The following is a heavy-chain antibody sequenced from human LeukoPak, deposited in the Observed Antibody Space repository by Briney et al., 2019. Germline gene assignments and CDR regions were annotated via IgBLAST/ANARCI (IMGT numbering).Heavy chain of an antibody. D-gene: IGHD2/OR15-2a*01. CDR3: VSFYGTY. V-gene: IGHV3-74*01. Sequence: GGSLRLSCAASGNYWMHWVRQVPGKGLVWVSHINSDGSWTSYADSVKGRFTISKDNAKNAVYLQMNSLRAEDTAVYYCVSFYGTYWGRGTLVTVSS. J-gene: IGHJ4*02. CDR1: GNYW. CDR2: INSDGSWT.